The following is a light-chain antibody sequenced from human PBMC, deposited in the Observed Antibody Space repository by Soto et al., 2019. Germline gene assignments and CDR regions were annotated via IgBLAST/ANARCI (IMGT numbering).Light chain of an antibody. J-gene: IGKJ2*01. CDR3: QQRINWPPLGYT. CDR1: QSVSSY. CDR2: DAS. Sequence: EIVLTQSPATLSLSPGERATLSCRASQSVSSYLAWYQQKPGQAPRLLIYDASNRATGIPARFSGSGSGTGFTLTISSLEPEDFAVYYCQQRINWPPLGYTFGQGTKLEIK. V-gene: IGKV3-11*01.